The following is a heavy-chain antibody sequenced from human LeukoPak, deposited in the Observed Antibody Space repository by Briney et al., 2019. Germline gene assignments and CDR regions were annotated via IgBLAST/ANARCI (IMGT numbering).Heavy chain of an antibody. CDR2: ISGSGGST. CDR1: GFTFSSYA. D-gene: IGHD6-19*01. CDR3: AKDRSSGWGFDY. J-gene: IGHJ4*02. V-gene: IGHV3-23*01. Sequence: TGGSLRLSCAASGFTFSSYAMSWVRQAPGKGLEWVSAISGSGGSTYYADSVKGRFTISRDNSKNTLYLQMNSLRAEDTAVYYCAKDRSSGWGFDYWGQGTLVTVSS.